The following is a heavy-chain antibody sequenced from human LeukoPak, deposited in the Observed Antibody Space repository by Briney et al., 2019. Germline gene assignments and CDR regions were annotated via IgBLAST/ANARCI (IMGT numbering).Heavy chain of an antibody. CDR1: GFTFSSYW. CDR2: IKQDGSEK. J-gene: IGHJ4*02. D-gene: IGHD3-3*01. Sequence: PGGSLRLSCAASGFTFSSYWMSWVRQAPGKGQEWVANIKQDGSEKYYVDSVKGRFTISRDNAKNSLYLQMNSLRAEDTAVYYCARDTDYDFWSGYFDYWGQGTLVTVSS. CDR3: ARDTDYDFWSGYFDY. V-gene: IGHV3-7*01.